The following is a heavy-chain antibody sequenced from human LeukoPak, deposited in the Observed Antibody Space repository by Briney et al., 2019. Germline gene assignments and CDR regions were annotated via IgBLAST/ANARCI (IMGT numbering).Heavy chain of an antibody. V-gene: IGHV3-21*01. D-gene: IGHD3-10*01. CDR1: GFTFSSYS. CDR3: ARDVVVRGVMGNWFDP. Sequence: KPGGSLRLSCAASGFTFSSYSMNWVRQAPGKELEWVSSISSSSSYIYYADSVKSRFTISRDNAKNSLYLQMNSLRAEDTAVYYCARDVVVRGVMGNWFDPWGQGTLVTVSS. CDR2: ISSSSSYI. J-gene: IGHJ5*02.